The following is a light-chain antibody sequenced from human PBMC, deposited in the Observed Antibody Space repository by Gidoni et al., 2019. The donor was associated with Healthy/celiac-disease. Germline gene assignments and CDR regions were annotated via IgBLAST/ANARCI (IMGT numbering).Light chain of an antibody. Sequence: QSVLTQPPSASGTPGPRVTISCSGSSSYIGSNTVTWYQQLPGTAPKLLIYSNNQRPSGVPDRFSGSKSGTSASLAISGLQSEDEADYYCAAWDDSLNGVVFGGGTKLTVL. V-gene: IGLV1-44*01. J-gene: IGLJ2*01. CDR1: SSYIGSNT. CDR3: AAWDDSLNGVV. CDR2: SNN.